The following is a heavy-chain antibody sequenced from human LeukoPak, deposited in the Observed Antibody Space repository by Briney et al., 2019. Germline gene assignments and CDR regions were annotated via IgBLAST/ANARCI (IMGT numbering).Heavy chain of an antibody. Sequence: ASVKVSCKASGYTFTDFDINWVRQAPGRGLEWMGWMNPNSGNTVYAQKFQGRVTITRDTSINTARMELTSLTSEDTAVYYCARALDRSYYYVYLSWGQGTVISVSS. CDR3: ARALDRSYYYVYLS. CDR2: MNPNSGNT. CDR1: GYTFTDFD. V-gene: IGHV1-8*01. D-gene: IGHD3-16*01. J-gene: IGHJ4*02.